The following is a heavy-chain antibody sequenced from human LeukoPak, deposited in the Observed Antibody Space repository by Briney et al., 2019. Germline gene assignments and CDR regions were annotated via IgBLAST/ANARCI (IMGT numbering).Heavy chain of an antibody. D-gene: IGHD4-17*01. CDR1: GFTFSSYA. J-gene: IGHJ6*02. Sequence: GRSLRLSCAASGFTFSSYAMHWVRQAPGKGLEWVAVISYDGSNKYYADSVKGRFTISRDNSKNTLYLQMNSLGAEDTAVYYCAKSLGDYVRYYYYGMDVWGQGTTVTVSS. V-gene: IGHV3-30*18. CDR3: AKSLGDYVRYYYYGMDV. CDR2: ISYDGSNK.